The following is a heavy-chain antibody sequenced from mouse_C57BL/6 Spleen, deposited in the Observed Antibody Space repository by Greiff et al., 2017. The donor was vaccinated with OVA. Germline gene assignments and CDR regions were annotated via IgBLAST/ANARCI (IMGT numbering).Heavy chain of an antibody. D-gene: IGHD2-2*01. CDR3: ARLIYYGYDD. CDR2: ISYDGSN. Sequence: EVQLQQSGPGLVKPSQSLSLTCSVTGYSITSGYYWNWIRQFPGNKLEWMGYISYDGSNNYNPSLKNRISITRDTSKNQFFLKLNSVTTEDTATYYCARLIYYGYDDWGQGTLVTVSA. V-gene: IGHV3-6*01. CDR1: GYSITSGYY. J-gene: IGHJ3*01.